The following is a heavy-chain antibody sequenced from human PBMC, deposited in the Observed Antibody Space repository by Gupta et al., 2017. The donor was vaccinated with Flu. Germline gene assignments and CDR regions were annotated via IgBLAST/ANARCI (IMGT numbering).Heavy chain of an antibody. CDR1: GGSISSSNW. J-gene: IGHJ6*02. CDR3: ASRSYSSSWYDLTGELYYYYYGMDV. CDR2: IYHSGST. D-gene: IGHD6-13*01. Sequence: QVQLQESGPGLVKPSGTLSLTCAVSGGSISSSNWWSWVRQPPGKGLEWIGEIYHSGSTNSNPSLKSRVTISVDKSKNQFSLKLSSVTAADTAVYYCASRSYSSSWYDLTGELYYYYYGMDVWGQGTTVTVSS. V-gene: IGHV4-4*02.